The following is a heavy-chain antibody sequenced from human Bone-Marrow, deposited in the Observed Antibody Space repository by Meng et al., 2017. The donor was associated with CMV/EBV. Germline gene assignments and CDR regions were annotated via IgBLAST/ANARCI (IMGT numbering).Heavy chain of an antibody. CDR1: GGSISSSSYY. J-gene: IGHJ4*02. CDR2: IYYSGST. V-gene: IGHV4-39*07. D-gene: IGHD2-8*01. CDR3: ARDLIGYCTNGVCDEVDY. Sequence: SETLSLTCTVSGGSISSSSYYWGWIRQPPGKGLEWIGSIYYSGSTYYNPSLKSRVTISVDTSKNQFSLKLSSVTAADTAVYYCARDLIGYCTNGVCDEVDYRGQGTLVTVSS.